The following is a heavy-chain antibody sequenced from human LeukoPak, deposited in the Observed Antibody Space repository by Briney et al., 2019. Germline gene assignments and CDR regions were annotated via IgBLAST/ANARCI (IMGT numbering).Heavy chain of an antibody. D-gene: IGHD1-26*01. CDR1: GSTFSNNV. Sequence: QAGGSLRLSCEASGSTFSNNVMTWVRQVPGKGLEWVSYISANGDVTYYADSVKGRFTISRDNSNNTLYLQMNSLRAEDAAVYFCAKPPGLVGVGDYWGQGTLVTVSS. J-gene: IGHJ4*02. CDR3: AKPPGLVGVGDY. V-gene: IGHV3-23*01. CDR2: ISANGDVT.